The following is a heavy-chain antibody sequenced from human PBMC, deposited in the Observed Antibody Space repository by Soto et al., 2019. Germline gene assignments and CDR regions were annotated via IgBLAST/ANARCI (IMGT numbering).Heavy chain of an antibody. CDR2: FDPEDGET. V-gene: IGHV1-24*01. CDR3: ATRKHLLYSSSWYWFDP. Sequence: ASVKVSCKVSGYTLTELSMHWVRQAPGKGLEWMGGFDPEDGETIYAQKFQGRVTMTEDTSTDTAYMELSSLRSEDTAVYYCATRKHLLYSSSWYWFDPWGQGTLVTVSS. D-gene: IGHD6-13*01. CDR1: GYTLTELS. J-gene: IGHJ5*02.